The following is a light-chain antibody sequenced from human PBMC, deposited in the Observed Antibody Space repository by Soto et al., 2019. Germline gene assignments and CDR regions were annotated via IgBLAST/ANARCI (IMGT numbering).Light chain of an antibody. Sequence: EIVLTQSPGTLSLSPGERATLSCRASQSVSSRSLAWYQQKPGQAPRLLIFDASSRATGIPDRFSGSGSGTDSTLTISRLEPEDFAVYYCLQYGSSPRTFGQGTKVDIK. J-gene: IGKJ1*01. CDR3: LQYGSSPRT. CDR1: QSVSSRS. V-gene: IGKV3-20*01. CDR2: DAS.